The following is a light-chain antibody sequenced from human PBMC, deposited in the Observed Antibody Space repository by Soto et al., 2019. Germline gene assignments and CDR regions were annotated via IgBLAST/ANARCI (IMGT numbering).Light chain of an antibody. CDR1: ENVGTN. J-gene: IGKJ4*01. CDR3: QQYNNWGLS. Sequence: IVMTQSPATLSVSPGEGVTLSCRASENVGTNLAWYQQKPGQAPRLLIYGSSTRATGIPATFSVSGSGTEFTLTISSLQSEEAAIYYCQQYNNWGLSFGGGTKVEIK. V-gene: IGKV3D-15*01. CDR2: GSS.